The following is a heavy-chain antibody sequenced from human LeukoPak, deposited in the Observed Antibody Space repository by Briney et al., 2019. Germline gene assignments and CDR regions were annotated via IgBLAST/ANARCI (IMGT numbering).Heavy chain of an antibody. D-gene: IGHD1-7*01. J-gene: IGHJ6*03. CDR2: ISAYNGNT. CDR1: GYSFTSYG. V-gene: IGHV1-18*01. CDR3: ARDRGGPGALTYNWNLGNYYYYYYMDV. Sequence: GASVKVSCKASGYSFTSYGTSWVRQAPGQGLEWMGWISAYNGNTNYAQKLQGRVTMTTDTSTSTAYMELRSLRSDDTAVYYCARDRGGPGALTYNWNLGNYYYYYYMDVWGKGTTVTVSS.